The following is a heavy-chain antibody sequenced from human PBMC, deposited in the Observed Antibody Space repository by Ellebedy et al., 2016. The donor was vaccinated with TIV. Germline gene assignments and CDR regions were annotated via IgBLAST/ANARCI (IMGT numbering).Heavy chain of an antibody. D-gene: IGHD6-6*01. CDR3: AKDIGQQVVPASGCVY. J-gene: IGHJ4*02. Sequence: GGSLRLSXAASGFTFSSYGMHWVRQAPGKGLEWVAFISYDGSNTYYTDSVKGRFTISRDNSKNTLYLQMNSVTAEDTAVYYCAKDIGQQVVPASGCVYWGQGTLVTVSS. V-gene: IGHV3-30*18. CDR2: ISYDGSNT. CDR1: GFTFSSYG.